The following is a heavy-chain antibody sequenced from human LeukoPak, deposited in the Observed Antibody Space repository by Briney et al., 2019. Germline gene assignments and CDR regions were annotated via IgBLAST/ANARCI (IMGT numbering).Heavy chain of an antibody. CDR1: GFTLSSNY. CDR3: ARGFDPDASDI. Sequence: PGGSLRLSCAASGFTLSSNYMSWVRQAPGEGLEWVSVIYSGGRKYYADCVKGRFTISRDKAKKTLNRQMNSLRAEDTAVYYFARGFDPDASDIWGQGTMVTVSS. V-gene: IGHV3-53*01. D-gene: IGHD3-9*01. J-gene: IGHJ3*02. CDR2: IYSGGRK.